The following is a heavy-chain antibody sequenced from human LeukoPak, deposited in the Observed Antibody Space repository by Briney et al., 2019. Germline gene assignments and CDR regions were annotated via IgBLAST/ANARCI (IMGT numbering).Heavy chain of an antibody. CDR1: GGSFSGYY. V-gene: IGHV4-34*01. CDR3: AREYSNAVHFFDY. J-gene: IGHJ4*02. Sequence: SETLSLTCAVYGGSFSGYYWSWIRQPPGKGLEWIGSIYYSGSTYYNPSLKSRVTISVDTSKNQFSLKLSSVTAADTAVYYCAREYSNAVHFFDYWGQGTLVTVSS. CDR2: IYYSGST. D-gene: IGHD6-13*01.